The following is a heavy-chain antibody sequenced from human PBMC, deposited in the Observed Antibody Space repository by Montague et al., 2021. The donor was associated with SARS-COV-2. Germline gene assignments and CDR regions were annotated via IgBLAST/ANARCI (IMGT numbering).Heavy chain of an antibody. Sequence: SETLSLTCTVSGASINSDSYYRNWIRQPPGKGLVGIVSIDGSASTTYISSLEGRLTISEYTPKKQFSLRLTSVTGPDTAMYSCARRQDYSGAGSYIFDVWGKGIMVTVSS. CDR1: GASINSDSYY. V-gene: IGHV4-39*01. CDR2: IDGSAST. CDR3: ARRQDYSGAGSYIFDV. J-gene: IGHJ3*01. D-gene: IGHD3-10*01.